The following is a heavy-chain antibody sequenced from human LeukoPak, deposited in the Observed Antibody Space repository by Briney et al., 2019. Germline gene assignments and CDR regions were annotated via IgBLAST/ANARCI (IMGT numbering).Heavy chain of an antibody. J-gene: IGHJ4*02. D-gene: IGHD3-22*01. CDR1: GFTFSSYS. Sequence: GGSLRLSCAASGFTFSSYSMNWVRQAPGKGLEWVSAISGSGGSTYYADSVKGRFTISRDNSKNTLYLQMNSLRAEDTAVYYCAKGGATRYYYDSSGYYYFDYWGQGTLVTVSS. V-gene: IGHV3-23*01. CDR2: ISGSGGST. CDR3: AKGGATRYYYDSSGYYYFDY.